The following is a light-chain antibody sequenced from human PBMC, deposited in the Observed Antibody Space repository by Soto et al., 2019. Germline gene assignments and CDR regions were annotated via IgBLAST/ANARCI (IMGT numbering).Light chain of an antibody. CDR3: TSYTPSSIYV. V-gene: IGLV2-14*01. J-gene: IGLJ1*01. CDR2: AVT. Sequence: QSALTQPASVSGSPGQSITISCTGTSSDIGGYNYVSWYQQDSGKAPKLIIYAVTDRPSGVSSRFSGSKSGNTAFLTISGLQAEDEADYFCTSYTPSSIYVFGTGTKVTVL. CDR1: SSDIGGYNY.